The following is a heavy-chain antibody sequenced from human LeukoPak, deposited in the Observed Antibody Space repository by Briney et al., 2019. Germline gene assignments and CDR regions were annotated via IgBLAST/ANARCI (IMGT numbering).Heavy chain of an antibody. J-gene: IGHJ3*02. CDR3: TSRYCTTTNCYSFDN. Sequence: GGSLRLSCAASGFTFSDYYMSWIRQAPGKGLEWVSYISSSSSYTNYADSVKGRFSISRDNAKNSLFPQMNSLRVEDTAVYYCTSRYCTTTNCYSFDNWGHGTLVTVSS. V-gene: IGHV3-11*06. CDR2: ISSSSSYT. CDR1: GFTFSDYY. D-gene: IGHD2-2*01.